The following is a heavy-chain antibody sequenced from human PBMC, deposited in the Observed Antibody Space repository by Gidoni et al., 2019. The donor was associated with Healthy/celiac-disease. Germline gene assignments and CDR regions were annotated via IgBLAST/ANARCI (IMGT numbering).Heavy chain of an antibody. Sequence: QVQLQQWGAGLLKPSETLSLTCAVYGGSFSGYYWSWIRQPPGKGLEWIGEINHSGSTNYNPSLKSRVTISVDTSKNQFSLKLSSVTAADTAVYYCARGGIAVAGPTLSPHYYFDYWGQGTLVTVSS. D-gene: IGHD6-19*01. CDR1: GGSFSGYY. CDR2: INHSGST. J-gene: IGHJ4*02. CDR3: ARGGIAVAGPTLSPHYYFDY. V-gene: IGHV4-34*01.